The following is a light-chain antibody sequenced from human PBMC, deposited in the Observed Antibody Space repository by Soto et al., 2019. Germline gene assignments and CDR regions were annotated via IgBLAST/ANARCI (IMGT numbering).Light chain of an antibody. CDR1: QSVSSY. V-gene: IGKV3-11*01. CDR3: QQRSNWPPTWT. CDR2: DAS. Sequence: EIVLTQSPATLSLSPGERATLSCRASQSVSSYLAWYQQKPGQAPRLLIYDASNRATGIPARFSGSGSGTDFTLTISSLEPEDFAFYYCQQRSNWPPTWTFGQGTKVEI. J-gene: IGKJ1*01.